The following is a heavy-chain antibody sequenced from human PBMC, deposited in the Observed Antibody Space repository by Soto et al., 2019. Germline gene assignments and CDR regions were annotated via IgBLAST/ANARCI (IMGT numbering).Heavy chain of an antibody. V-gene: IGHV4-59*01. D-gene: IGHD4-4*01. J-gene: IGHJ4*02. CDR2: IYYSGST. CDR1: GGSISTYY. CDR3: ATFYSNYVFDY. Sequence: SETLSLTCTVSGGSISTYYWSWIWQPPGKGLEWIGYIYYSGSTNYNPSLKSRVTISVDTSKNQFSLNLSSVTAADAAMYYCATFYSNYVFDYWGQGTLVTVSS.